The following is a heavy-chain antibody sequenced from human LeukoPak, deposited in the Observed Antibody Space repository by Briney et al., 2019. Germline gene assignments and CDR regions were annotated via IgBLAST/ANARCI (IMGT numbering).Heavy chain of an antibody. Sequence: ASVKVSCKVSGYTFINHGISWVRQAPGQGLEWMGWISAYNGRTEYAQKFQDRVTMTTDTSTTTGYMELRSLRSDDTAVYFCGRWSPDPNDSWGQGTLVTVSS. CDR2: ISAYNGRT. J-gene: IGHJ4*02. CDR3: GRWSPDPNDS. D-gene: IGHD3-3*01. CDR1: GYTFINHG. V-gene: IGHV1-18*01.